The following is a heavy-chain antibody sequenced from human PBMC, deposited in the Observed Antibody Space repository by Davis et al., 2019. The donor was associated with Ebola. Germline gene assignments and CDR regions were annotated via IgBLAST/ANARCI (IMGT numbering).Heavy chain of an antibody. J-gene: IGHJ4*02. CDR1: GGSTSSSSYY. CDR3: ARGGYDFWSGYYSKFLFDY. V-gene: IGHV4-39*07. CDR2: IYYSGST. D-gene: IGHD3-3*01. Sequence: MPSETLSLTCTVSGGSTSSSSYYWGWIRQPPGKGLEWIGSIYYSGSTNYNPSLKSRVTISVDTSKNQFSLKLSSVTAADTAVYYCARGGYDFWSGYYSKFLFDYWGQGTLVTVSS.